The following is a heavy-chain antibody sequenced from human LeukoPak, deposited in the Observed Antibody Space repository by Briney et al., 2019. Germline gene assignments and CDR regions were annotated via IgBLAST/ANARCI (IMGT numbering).Heavy chain of an antibody. D-gene: IGHD7-27*01. CDR3: AKDGGLWVSAHWGDS. CDR1: GFTFSSYT. CDR2: ITTSDGNT. J-gene: IGHJ4*02. V-gene: IGHV3-23*01. Sequence: GGSLRLSCAASGFTFSSYTMSWVRQAPGKGLEWVSTITTSDGNTYYADSVKGRFTVSRDNSKNTLFLQMNSLRAEDAAVYYCAKDGGLWVSAHWGDSWGRGTLVTVSS.